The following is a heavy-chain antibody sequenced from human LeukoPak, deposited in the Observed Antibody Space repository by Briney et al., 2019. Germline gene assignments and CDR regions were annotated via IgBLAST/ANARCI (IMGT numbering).Heavy chain of an antibody. CDR1: GGSISSGSYY. CDR3: ARTVVYYDSSGYFGGPYYFDY. V-gene: IGHV4-61*02. J-gene: IGHJ4*02. CDR2: IYTSGST. D-gene: IGHD3-22*01. Sequence: NASQTLSLTCTVSGGSISSGSYYWSWIRQPAGKGLEWIGRIYTSGSTNYNPSLKSRVTISVDTSKNQFSLKLSSVTAADTAVYYCARTVVYYDSSGYFGGPYYFDYWGQGTLVTVSS.